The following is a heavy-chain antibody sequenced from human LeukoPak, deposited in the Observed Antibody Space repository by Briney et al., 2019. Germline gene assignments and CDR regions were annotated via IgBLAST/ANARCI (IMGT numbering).Heavy chain of an antibody. CDR2: INHSGST. CDR3: ARQPRRGDWFDP. V-gene: IGHV4-34*01. J-gene: IGHJ5*02. CDR1: GGSFSGYY. Sequence: SETLSLTCGVYGGSFSGYYWSWIRQPPGKGLEWIGEINHSGSTNYNPSLKSRVTISVDTSKNQFSLKLSSVTAADTAVYYCARQPRRGDWFDPWGQGTLVTVSS.